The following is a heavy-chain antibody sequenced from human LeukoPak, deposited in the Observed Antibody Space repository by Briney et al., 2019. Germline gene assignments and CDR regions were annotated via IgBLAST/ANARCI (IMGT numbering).Heavy chain of an antibody. J-gene: IGHJ4*02. CDR1: GFTFSSYEMN. CDR3: AHRLASAYYYGSGSYNFDY. Sequence: LRLSCAASGFTFSSYEMNWVRQAPGKGLEWVALIYWNDDKRYSPSLKSRLTITKDTSKNQVVLTMTNMDPVDTATYYCAHRLASAYYYGSGSYNFDYWGQGTLVTVSS. D-gene: IGHD3-10*01. V-gene: IGHV2-5*08. CDR2: IYWNDDK.